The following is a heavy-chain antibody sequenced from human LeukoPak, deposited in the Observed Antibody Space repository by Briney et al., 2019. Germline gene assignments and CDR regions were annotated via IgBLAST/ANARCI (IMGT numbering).Heavy chain of an antibody. CDR1: GFTFSSYS. D-gene: IGHD6-13*01. CDR3: ARDWVAAAANDAFDI. V-gene: IGHV3-21*01. Sequence: GGSLRLSCAASGFTFSSYSMNWLRQAPGKGLEWVSSISSSSSYIYYADSVKGRFTISRDNAKNSLYLQMNSLRAEDTAVYYCARDWVAAAANDAFDIWGQGTMVTVSS. CDR2: ISSSSSYI. J-gene: IGHJ3*02.